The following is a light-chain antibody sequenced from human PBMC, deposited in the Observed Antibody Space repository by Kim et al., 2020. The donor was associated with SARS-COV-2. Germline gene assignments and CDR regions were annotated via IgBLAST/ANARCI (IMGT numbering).Light chain of an antibody. J-gene: IGLJ2*01. Sequence: LTQPHSVSESPGKTVTISCTRSSGSIDDNYVQWYQQRPGGVPTTVIYEDDQRPSGVSDRFSGSIDNSSTSASLTISGLRTEDEADYYCQSYNRDNVLFGGGTQLTVL. V-gene: IGLV6-57*04. CDR1: SGSIDDNY. CDR3: QSYNRDNVL. CDR2: EDD.